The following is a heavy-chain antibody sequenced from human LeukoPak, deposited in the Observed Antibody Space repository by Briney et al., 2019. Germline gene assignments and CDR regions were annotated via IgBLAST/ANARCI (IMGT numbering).Heavy chain of an antibody. CDR3: AKLTTLRYFDY. V-gene: IGHV3-53*01. Sequence: GGSLRLSCAASGFTVSSNYMSWVRQAPGKGLEWVSIIYSGGSTFYADSVKGRFTISRDNSKNTLYLQMNSLRAEDTAVYYCAKLTTLRYFDYWGQGTLVTVSS. CDR2: IYSGGST. CDR1: GFTVSSNY. J-gene: IGHJ4*02. D-gene: IGHD3-9*01.